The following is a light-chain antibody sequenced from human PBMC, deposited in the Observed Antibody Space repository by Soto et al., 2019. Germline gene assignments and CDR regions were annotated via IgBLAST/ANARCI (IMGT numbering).Light chain of an antibody. Sequence: QSALTQPASVSGSPGQSITISCTGTSSDVGSYPYVSWYQQHPGKAPKLRIYDVNSRPSGVSNRFSGSKSGNTASLTISGLQAEDEADYYCGSYTTSSTVVFGGGTKLTVL. J-gene: IGLJ2*01. CDR3: GSYTTSSTVV. V-gene: IGLV2-14*01. CDR1: SSDVGSYPY. CDR2: DVN.